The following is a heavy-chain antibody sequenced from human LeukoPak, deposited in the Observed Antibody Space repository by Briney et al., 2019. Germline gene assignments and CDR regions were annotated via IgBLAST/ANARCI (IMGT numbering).Heavy chain of an antibody. J-gene: IGHJ4*02. CDR3: AKDRKQWLVLDY. Sequence: GGSLRLSCAASGFTFSSYGMHWVRQAPGKGLEWVAVISYDGSNKYYADSVKGRFTISRDNSKNTLYLQMNSLRAEDTAVYYCAKDRKQWLVLDYWGQGTLVTVSS. CDR2: ISYDGSNK. D-gene: IGHD6-19*01. CDR1: GFTFSSYG. V-gene: IGHV3-30*18.